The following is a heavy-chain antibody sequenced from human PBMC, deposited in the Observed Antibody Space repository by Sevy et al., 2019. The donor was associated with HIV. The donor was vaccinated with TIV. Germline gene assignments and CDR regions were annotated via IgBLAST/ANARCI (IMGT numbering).Heavy chain of an antibody. V-gene: IGHV1-2*02. D-gene: IGHD3-10*01. Sequence: ASVKVSCKASGYIFTNFYIYWVRQAPGQGLEWMGWINPNSGDTSYAQMFQGRVTMTRDMSITTAYMDLSRLKSDDTALYYCARVADGVPLWPPFDYWGQGTLVTVSS. CDR1: GYIFTNFY. J-gene: IGHJ4*02. CDR2: INPNSGDT. CDR3: ARVADGVPLWPPFDY.